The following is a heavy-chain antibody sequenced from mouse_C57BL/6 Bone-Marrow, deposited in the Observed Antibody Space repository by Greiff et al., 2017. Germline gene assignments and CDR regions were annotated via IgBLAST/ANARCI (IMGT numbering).Heavy chain of an antibody. Sequence: QVHVKQPGAELVKPGASVKLSCKASGYTFTSYWMHWVKQRPGQGLEWIGMIHPNSGSTNYNEKFKSKATLTVDKSSSTAYMQLSSLTSEDSAVYYCARWGTVVADYWGQGTTLTVSS. CDR1: GYTFTSYW. CDR2: IHPNSGST. D-gene: IGHD1-1*01. V-gene: IGHV1-64*01. J-gene: IGHJ2*01. CDR3: ARWGTVVADY.